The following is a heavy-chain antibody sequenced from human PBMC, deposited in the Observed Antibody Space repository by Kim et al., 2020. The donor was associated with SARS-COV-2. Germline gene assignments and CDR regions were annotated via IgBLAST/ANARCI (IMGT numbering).Heavy chain of an antibody. CDR1: GFTFDDYT. J-gene: IGHJ6*02. V-gene: IGHV3-43*01. D-gene: IGHD6-13*01. Sequence: GGSLRLSCAASGFTFDDYTMHWVRQAPGKGLEWVSLISWDGGSTYYADSVKGRFTISRDNSKNSLYLQMNSLRTEDTALYYCAKDIQGRSSWYYYGMDVWGQGTTVTVSS. CDR3: AKDIQGRSSWYYYGMDV. CDR2: ISWDGGST.